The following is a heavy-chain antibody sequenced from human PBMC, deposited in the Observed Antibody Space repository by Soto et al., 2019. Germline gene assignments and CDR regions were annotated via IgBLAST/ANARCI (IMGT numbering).Heavy chain of an antibody. J-gene: IGHJ6*02. V-gene: IGHV1-2*02. D-gene: IGHD2-2*01. CDR3: ASSRPAAPDYGMDV. Sequence: GASVKVSCKASGYSFTGNSMHWVRQAPGQGLEWMGWINPNNGGTNYAQKFQGRVTMTRDTSISTAYMDLSRLRSDDTAVYYCASSRPAAPDYGMDVWGQGTTVTVSS. CDR2: INPNNGGT. CDR1: GYSFTGNS.